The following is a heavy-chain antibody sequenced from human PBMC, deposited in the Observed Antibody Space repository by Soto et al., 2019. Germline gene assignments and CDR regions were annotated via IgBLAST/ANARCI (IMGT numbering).Heavy chain of an antibody. V-gene: IGHV1-69*12. CDR2: IVPMFGTA. CDR1: GGTFGNSA. CDR3: ARDGDPQSAFWSGPLGGGRFDP. Sequence: QVQLVQSGAEVKKPGSSVNVSCKTSGGTFGNSAVTWVRQAPGQGLEWLGGIVPMFGTANYAQKFQGRVTIPAEDSTITAYMELSSLNTDDTAVYYCARDGDPQSAFWSGPLGGGRFDPWGQGTLVTVSS. D-gene: IGHD3-3*01. J-gene: IGHJ5*02.